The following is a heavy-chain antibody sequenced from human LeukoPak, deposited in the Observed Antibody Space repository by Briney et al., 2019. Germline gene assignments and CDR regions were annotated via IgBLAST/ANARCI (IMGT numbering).Heavy chain of an antibody. D-gene: IGHD4-23*01. CDR2: ISRSGGSA. J-gene: IGHJ5*02. CDR1: LFTFSCYP. Sequence: GGSLRLTRAATLFTFSCYPMNEVRQAPWKGLEGVSGISRSGGSANYADSVKGRFTTSRDNSKNTLYVQMNSLIAADTAVYYYAKCGRFDGNSWFEPWGHLTLVTVSS. V-gene: IGHV3-23*01. CDR3: AKCGRFDGNSWFEP.